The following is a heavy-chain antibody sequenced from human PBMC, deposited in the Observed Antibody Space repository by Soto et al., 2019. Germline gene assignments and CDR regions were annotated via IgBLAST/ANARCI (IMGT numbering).Heavy chain of an antibody. CDR3: AKGGITMIVVVIPKTPYYFDY. D-gene: IGHD3-22*01. CDR2: ISGSGGST. Sequence: GGSLRLSCAASGFTFSSYAMSWVRQAPGKGLEWVSAISGSGGSTYYADSVKGRFTISRDNSKNTLYLQMNSLRAEDTAVYYCAKGGITMIVVVIPKTPYYFDYWGQGTLVTVSS. J-gene: IGHJ4*02. CDR1: GFTFSSYA. V-gene: IGHV3-23*01.